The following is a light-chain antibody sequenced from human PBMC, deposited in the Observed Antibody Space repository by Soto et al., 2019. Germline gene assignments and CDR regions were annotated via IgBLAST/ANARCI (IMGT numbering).Light chain of an antibody. CDR2: GAS. CDR3: QQYKNWPWT. Sequence: EILMTQSPATLSVSPGERATLSCRASQDIGTNLAWYQQKSGQAPRLLMSGASTRATGISARFSGTGSGTDFTLTISSLQSEDCAVYYCQQYKNWPWTFGQGTKVDIK. CDR1: QDIGTN. J-gene: IGKJ1*01. V-gene: IGKV3-15*01.